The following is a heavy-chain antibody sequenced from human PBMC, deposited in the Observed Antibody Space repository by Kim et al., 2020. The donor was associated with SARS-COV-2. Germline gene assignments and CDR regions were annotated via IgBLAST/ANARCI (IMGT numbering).Heavy chain of an antibody. V-gene: IGHV3-23*01. CDR1: GFTFSRYA. J-gene: IGHJ4*02. Sequence: GGSLRLSCAASGFTFSRYAMSWARQAPGKGLEWVSTISDSGVRTHYADSVKDRFTISRDNSKSTLFLHMNSLRAEDTAIYYCEASDYWGQGSLVTVSS. CDR2: ISDSGVRT. CDR3: EASDY.